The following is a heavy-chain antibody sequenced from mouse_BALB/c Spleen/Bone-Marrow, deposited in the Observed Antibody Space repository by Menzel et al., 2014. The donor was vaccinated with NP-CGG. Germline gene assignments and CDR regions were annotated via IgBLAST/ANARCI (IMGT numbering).Heavy chain of an antibody. D-gene: IGHD2-4*01. CDR1: GFSLTGYG. J-gene: IGHJ4*01. CDR3: ARDSFLITRALDY. CDR2: IWGDGST. Sequence: QVQLQQSGPGLVSPSQSLSITCTVSGFSLTGYGVSWVRQPPGKGLEWLGMIWGDGSTDYNSALKSRLSISKDNSKSQVFLKVNSLQTEDTARYYCARDSFLITRALDYWGQGTPVTVSS. V-gene: IGHV2-6-7*01.